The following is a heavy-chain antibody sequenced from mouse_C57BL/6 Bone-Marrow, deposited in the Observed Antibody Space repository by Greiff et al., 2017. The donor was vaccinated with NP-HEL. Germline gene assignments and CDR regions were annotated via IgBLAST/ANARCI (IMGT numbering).Heavy chain of an antibody. CDR1: GYTFTSYG. Sequence: VQVVESGAELARPGASVKLSCKASGYTFTSYGISWVKQRTGQGLEWIGEIYPRSGNTYYNEKFKGKATLTADKSSSTAYMELRSLTSEASAVYFCARGAMIRYFDYWGQGTTLTVSS. CDR2: IYPRSGNT. D-gene: IGHD2-4*01. V-gene: IGHV1-81*01. CDR3: ARGAMIRYFDY. J-gene: IGHJ2*01.